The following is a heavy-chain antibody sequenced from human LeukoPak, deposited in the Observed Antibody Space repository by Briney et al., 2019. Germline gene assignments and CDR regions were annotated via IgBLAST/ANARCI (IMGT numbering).Heavy chain of an antibody. CDR1: GFTFSSYW. CDR3: ARAIGKSEGY. V-gene: IGHV3-7*01. D-gene: IGHD4-23*01. J-gene: IGHJ4*02. Sequence: PGGSLRLSCAASGFTFSSYWMTWVRQAPGKGLEWVANIKQGGSEKYYVDSVKGRFTISRDNAKSSLYLQMDSLRAEDTAVYYCARAIGKSEGYWGQGTLVTVSS. CDR2: IKQGGSEK.